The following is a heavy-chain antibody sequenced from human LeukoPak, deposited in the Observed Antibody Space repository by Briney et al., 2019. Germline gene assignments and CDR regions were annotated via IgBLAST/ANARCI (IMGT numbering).Heavy chain of an antibody. CDR2: IVVGSGNT. V-gene: IGHV1-58*02. Sequence: RASVKVSCKASGFTFTSSAMQWVRRARGQRLEWIGWIVVGSGNTNYAQKFQERVTITRDMSTSTAYMELSSLRSEDTAVYYCAAEDSGSYFFNYWGQGTLVTVSS. D-gene: IGHD1-26*01. J-gene: IGHJ4*02. CDR3: AAEDSGSYFFNY. CDR1: GFTFTSSA.